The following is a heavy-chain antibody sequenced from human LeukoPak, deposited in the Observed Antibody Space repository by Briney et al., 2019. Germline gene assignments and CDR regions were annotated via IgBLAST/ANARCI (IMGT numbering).Heavy chain of an antibody. Sequence: ASVKVSCKASGYTFTSYDINWVRQATGQGLEWMGWMNPNSGNTGYAQKFQGRVTMTRNTSISTAYMELSSLRSEDTAVYYCARGPEYCSSTSCSNNWFDPWAREPWSPSPQ. D-gene: IGHD2-2*01. CDR1: GYTFTSYD. V-gene: IGHV1-8*01. CDR3: ARGPEYCSSTSCSNNWFDP. J-gene: IGHJ5*02. CDR2: MNPNSGNT.